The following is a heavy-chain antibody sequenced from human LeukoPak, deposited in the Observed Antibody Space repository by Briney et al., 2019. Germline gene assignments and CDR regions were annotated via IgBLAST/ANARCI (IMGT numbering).Heavy chain of an antibody. CDR1: GFTVSSNY. V-gene: IGHV3-23*01. D-gene: IGHD4-17*01. Sequence: GGSLRLSCAASGFTVSSNYMTWVRQAPGKGLEWVSSVRGSGDGTSYGDSVKGRFTMSRDNSKNTLYLQMNSLRAEDTAIYYCGRDPNGDYVGAFDFWGLGTLVTVSS. CDR2: VRGSGDGT. CDR3: GRDPNGDYVGAFDF. J-gene: IGHJ3*01.